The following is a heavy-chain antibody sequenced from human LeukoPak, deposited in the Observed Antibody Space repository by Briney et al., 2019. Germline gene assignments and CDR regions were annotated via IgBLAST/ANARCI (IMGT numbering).Heavy chain of an antibody. J-gene: IGHJ4*02. CDR1: GFTFSSYS. CDR3: AKGELEMATTIDY. CDR2: ISSSSSYI. D-gene: IGHD5-24*01. V-gene: IGHV3-21*04. Sequence: GGSLRLSCAASGFTFSSYSMNWVRQAPGKGLEWVSSISSSSSYIYYADSVKGRFTISRDNAKNSLYLQMNSLRAEDTALYYCAKGELEMATTIDYWGQGTLVTVSS.